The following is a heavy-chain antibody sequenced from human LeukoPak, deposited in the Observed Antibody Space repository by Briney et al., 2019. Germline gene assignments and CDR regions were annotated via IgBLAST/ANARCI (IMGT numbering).Heavy chain of an antibody. Sequence: GGSLRLSCEASGFTFRNAWMTWVRQAPGKGLERVGRIKSKAVGEITDYIAPVNGRFIISRDDSKNTVYLQMNSLKPEDTAVYFCTTGYCDGGSCYAYDVWGQGAMVIVSS. CDR1: GFTFRNAW. D-gene: IGHD2-15*01. CDR2: IKSKAVGEIT. CDR3: TTGYCDGGSCYAYDV. J-gene: IGHJ3*01. V-gene: IGHV3-15*01.